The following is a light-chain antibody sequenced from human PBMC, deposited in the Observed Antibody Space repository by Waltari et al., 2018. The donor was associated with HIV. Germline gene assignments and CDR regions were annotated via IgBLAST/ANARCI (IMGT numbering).Light chain of an antibody. CDR3: SSYTGITTLLYV. Sequence: QSALTQPASVSGSPGQSITISCTGITSDIGDYNYVSWYQQHSDKAPKLIIYGVTQWPSGFSRRFSGSKSGNTASLTISGLQAEDEADYYCSSYTGITTLLYVFGSGTKVTVL. J-gene: IGLJ1*01. CDR2: GVT. V-gene: IGLV2-14*01. CDR1: TSDIGDYNY.